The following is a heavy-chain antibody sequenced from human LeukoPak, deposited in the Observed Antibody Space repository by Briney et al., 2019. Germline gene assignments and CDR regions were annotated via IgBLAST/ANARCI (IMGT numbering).Heavy chain of an antibody. D-gene: IGHD5-18*01. CDR3: ARDRDAGYSYGYT. Sequence: ASVKVSCKAFGGTFSSYAISWVRQAPGQGLEWMGRINPNSGGTNYAQKFQGRVTMTRDTSISTAYMELSRLRSDDTAVYYCARDRDAGYSYGYTWGQGTLVTVSS. CDR2: INPNSGGT. CDR1: GGTFSSYA. V-gene: IGHV1-2*06. J-gene: IGHJ4*02.